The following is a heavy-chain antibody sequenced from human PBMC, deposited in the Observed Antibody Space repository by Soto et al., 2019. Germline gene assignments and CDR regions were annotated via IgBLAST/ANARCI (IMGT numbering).Heavy chain of an antibody. CDR3: ARRSGKYDFWSGSPPQDY. V-gene: IGHV4-39*01. CDR1: GGSISSSSYY. D-gene: IGHD3-3*01. J-gene: IGHJ4*02. CDR2: IYYSGST. Sequence: SETLSLTCTVSGGSISSSSYYWGWIRQPPGKGLEWIGSIYYSGSTYYNPSLKSRVTISVDTSKNQFSLKLSSVTAADTAVYYCARRSGKYDFWSGSPPQDYWGQGTLVTVSS.